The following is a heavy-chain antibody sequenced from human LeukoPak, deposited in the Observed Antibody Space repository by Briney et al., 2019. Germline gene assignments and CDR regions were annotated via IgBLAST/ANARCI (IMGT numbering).Heavy chain of an antibody. V-gene: IGHV3-7*01. D-gene: IGHD1-14*01. CDR1: GFTSRCHW. Sequence: PGGSLRLSCPASGFTSRCHWMSWVRQAPGKGLEWVANINQGGSDKYYVDSVKGRFTISRDNANNLLYLQMNSLRGEDTAVYYCTRDRSRAEDDWGQGTLVTVSS. J-gene: IGHJ4*02. CDR3: TRDRSRAEDD. CDR2: INQGGSDK.